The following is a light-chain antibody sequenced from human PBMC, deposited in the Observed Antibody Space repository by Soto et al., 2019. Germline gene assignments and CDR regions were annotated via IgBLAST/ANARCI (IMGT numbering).Light chain of an antibody. CDR2: FAS. J-gene: IGKJ4*01. CDR3: QHYDEWPLT. CDR1: QTVSNN. V-gene: IGKV3-15*01. Sequence: RVMTQSPATLSVSPGEKATLSCRASQTVSNNLAWYQQKPGQAPRLLIYFASTRATGIPARFSGSGSGTDFSFTISSLQSEDFAVYYCQHYDEWPLTFGGGTKVEIK.